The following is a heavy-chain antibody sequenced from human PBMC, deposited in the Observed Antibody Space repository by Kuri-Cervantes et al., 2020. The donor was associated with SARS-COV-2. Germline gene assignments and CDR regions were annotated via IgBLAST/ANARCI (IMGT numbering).Heavy chain of an antibody. CDR3: ARPHGGNTGARGVDD. V-gene: IGHV4-34*01. CDR2: INHSGST. Sequence: GSLRLSCAVYGGSFSSYYWSWIRQPPGKGLEWIGEINHSGSTNYNPSLKSRVTISVDTSKNQFSLKLSSETAADTAVYYCARPHGGNTGARGVDDWGQGTTVTVSS. J-gene: IGHJ6*02. CDR1: GGSFSSYY. D-gene: IGHD3-16*01.